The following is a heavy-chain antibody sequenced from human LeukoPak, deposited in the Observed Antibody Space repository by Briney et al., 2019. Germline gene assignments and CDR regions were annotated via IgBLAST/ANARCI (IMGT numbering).Heavy chain of an antibody. D-gene: IGHD3-3*01. J-gene: IGHJ6*03. CDR3: AREGVLRFLEWSSGDYYYMDV. CDR1: GYPFTGYY. Sequence: GASVKVSCKAFGYPFTGYYLHWVRQAPGQGLEWMGGIIPIFGTANYAQKFQGRVTITTDESTSTAYMELSSLRSEDTAVYYCAREGVLRFLEWSSGDYYYMDVWGKGTTVTVSS. V-gene: IGHV1-69*05. CDR2: IIPIFGTA.